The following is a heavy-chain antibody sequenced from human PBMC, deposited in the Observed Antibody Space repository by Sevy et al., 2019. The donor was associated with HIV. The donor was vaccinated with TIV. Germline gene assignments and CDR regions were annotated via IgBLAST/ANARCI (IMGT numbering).Heavy chain of an antibody. CDR2: ISYDGSNK. J-gene: IGHJ5*02. D-gene: IGHD4-17*01. CDR3: ARDQHEYGGNLRTGWFDP. CDR1: GFTFSSYA. V-gene: IGHV3-30-3*01. Sequence: GGSLRLSCAASGFTFSSYAMHWVRQAPGKGLEWVAVISYDGSNKYYADSVKGRFTISRGNSQNTLYLQTNSLRAEDTAVYYCARDQHEYGGNLRTGWFDPWGQGTLVTVSS.